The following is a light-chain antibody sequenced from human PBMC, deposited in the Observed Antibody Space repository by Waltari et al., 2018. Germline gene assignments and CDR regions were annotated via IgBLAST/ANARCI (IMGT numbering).Light chain of an antibody. CDR1: QSISRY. Sequence: DIQMTQSPSSLSASVGDSVTITCRASQSISRYLNWYQQKPGKAPKLVIYAAFSLQSGVPSRFSGSGSGTDFTLTISSLQPEDFATYFCQQSYSTPLTFGGGTKVEIK. CDR2: AAF. J-gene: IGKJ4*01. V-gene: IGKV1-39*01. CDR3: QQSYSTPLT.